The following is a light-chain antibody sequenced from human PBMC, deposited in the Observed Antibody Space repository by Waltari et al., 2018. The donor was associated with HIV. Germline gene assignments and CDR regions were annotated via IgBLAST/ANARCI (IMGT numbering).Light chain of an antibody. CDR1: TGAVTSGNS. J-gene: IGLJ3*02. Sequence: QTVVTQEPSLTVSPGGTVTLTCASSTGAVTSGNSANWFQQQAGQAPRALIYGTSNKHSWTPARFSGSLRGGKAALTLAGVQPEDEAEYYCLLIYTDAPVFGGGTKLTVL. CDR2: GTS. V-gene: IGLV7-43*01. CDR3: LLIYTDAPV.